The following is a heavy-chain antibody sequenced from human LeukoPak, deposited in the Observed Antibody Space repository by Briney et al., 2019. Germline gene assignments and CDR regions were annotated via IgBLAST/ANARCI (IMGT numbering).Heavy chain of an antibody. CDR3: AREPYSWNDGGDY. Sequence: PGGSLRLSCAASGFTFSSYSMNWVRQAPGKGLEWVSSISSSSSYIYYADSVKGRFTISRDNAKNSLYLQMNSLRAEDTAVYYCAREPYSWNDGGDYWGQGTLVTVSS. V-gene: IGHV3-21*01. CDR2: ISSSSSYI. D-gene: IGHD1-1*01. CDR1: GFTFSSYS. J-gene: IGHJ4*02.